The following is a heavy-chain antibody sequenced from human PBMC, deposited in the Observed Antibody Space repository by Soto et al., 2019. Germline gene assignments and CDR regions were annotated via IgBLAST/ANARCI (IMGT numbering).Heavy chain of an antibody. D-gene: IGHD3-22*01. CDR2: ISGSGGST. CDR3: AKDRSHYYDSSGYYSYFDY. Sequence: GGSLRLSCAASGFTFSSYAMSWVRQAPGKGLEWVSAISGSGGSTYYADSVKGRFTISRDNSKNTLYLQMNSLRAEDTAVYYCAKDRSHYYDSSGYYSYFDYWGQGTLVTVSS. CDR1: GFTFSSYA. V-gene: IGHV3-23*01. J-gene: IGHJ4*02.